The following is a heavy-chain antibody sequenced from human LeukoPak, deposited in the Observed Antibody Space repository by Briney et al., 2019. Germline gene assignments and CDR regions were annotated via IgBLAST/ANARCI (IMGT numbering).Heavy chain of an antibody. V-gene: IGHV3-7*01. J-gene: IGHJ4*02. D-gene: IGHD2-8*02. CDR1: GFTFSSYW. CDR3: ARRAGGSLKGPRFDY. Sequence: GGSLRLSCAASGFTFSSYWMSWVRQAPGKGLEWVANIKQDGSEKYYVDSVKGRFTISRDNAKNSLYLQVNSLRAEDTAVYYCARRAGGSLKGPRFDYWGQGILVTVSS. CDR2: IKQDGSEK.